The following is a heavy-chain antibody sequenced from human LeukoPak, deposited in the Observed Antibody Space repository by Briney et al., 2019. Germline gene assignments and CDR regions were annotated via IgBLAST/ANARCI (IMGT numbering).Heavy chain of an antibody. CDR1: GYTFTSYA. D-gene: IGHD3-22*01. Sequence: ASVKVSCKASGYTFTSYAMHWVRQAPGQRLEWMGWINAGNGNTKYSQKFQGRVTITRDTSASTAYMELSSLRSEDTAVYYCARVRSSGYYTTPSYFDYWGQGTLVTVSS. J-gene: IGHJ4*02. CDR3: ARVRSSGYYTTPSYFDY. V-gene: IGHV1-3*01. CDR2: INAGNGNT.